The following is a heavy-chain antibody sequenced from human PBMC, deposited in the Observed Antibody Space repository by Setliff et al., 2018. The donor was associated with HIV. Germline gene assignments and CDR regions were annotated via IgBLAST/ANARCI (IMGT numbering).Heavy chain of an antibody. V-gene: IGHV1-46*01. CDR3: ARDGNLYTTSITAGPYYFDF. CDR2: INPSDGRT. J-gene: IGHJ4*02. CDR1: GYTSTNYY. D-gene: IGHD6-13*01. Sequence: ASVKVSFKASGYTSTNYYMHWVRQAPGQGLEWMGIINPSDGRTSYAQKFQGRVTMTRDTSTSTVYMEVSSLRSEDTAVYYCARDGNLYTTSITAGPYYFDFWGQGTLVTVSS.